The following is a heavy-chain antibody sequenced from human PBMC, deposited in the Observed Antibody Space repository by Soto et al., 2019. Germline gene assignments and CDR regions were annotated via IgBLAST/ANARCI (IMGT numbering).Heavy chain of an antibody. V-gene: IGHV3-23*01. J-gene: IGHJ4*02. Sequence: PGGSLRLSCAASGFTSSSYAMSWVRQAPGKGLEWVSAISGSGGSTYYADSVKGRFTISRDNSKNTLYLQMNSLRAEDTAVYYCAKDRSQWLVPRAPFDYWGQGTLVTVSS. CDR1: GFTSSSYA. D-gene: IGHD6-19*01. CDR3: AKDRSQWLVPRAPFDY. CDR2: ISGSGGST.